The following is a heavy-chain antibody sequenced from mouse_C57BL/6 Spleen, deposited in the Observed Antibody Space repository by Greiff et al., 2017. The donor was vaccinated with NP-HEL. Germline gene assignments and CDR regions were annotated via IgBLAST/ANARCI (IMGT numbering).Heavy chain of an antibody. D-gene: IGHD2-2*01. V-gene: IGHV1-69*01. CDR2: IDPSDSYT. CDR3: ARLWLRRGLDY. J-gene: IGHJ2*01. Sequence: QVQLQQPGAELVMPGASVKLSCKASGYTFTSYWMHWVKQRPGQGLEWIGEIDPSDSYTNYNQKFKGKSTLTVDKSAITAYMQLSSLTSEDSAVYYCARLWLRRGLDYWGQGTTLTVSS. CDR1: GYTFTSYW.